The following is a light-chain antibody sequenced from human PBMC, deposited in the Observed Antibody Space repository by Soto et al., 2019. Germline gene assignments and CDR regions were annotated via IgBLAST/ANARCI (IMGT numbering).Light chain of an antibody. Sequence: DIQMTQSPSSLSASFGDRVTLTCRASQSIDTYLNWYQQKPGTAPKLLMYAASTLHSGVPSRFSGSGSGTDFTLTISSLQREDFATCFCQQSHSTPYTFGQGTKLEI. CDR3: QQSHSTPYT. CDR1: QSIDTY. CDR2: AAS. J-gene: IGKJ2*01. V-gene: IGKV1-39*01.